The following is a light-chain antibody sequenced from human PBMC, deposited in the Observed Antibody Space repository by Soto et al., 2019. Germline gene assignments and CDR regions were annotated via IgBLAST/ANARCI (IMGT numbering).Light chain of an antibody. CDR1: QSVTSGY. CDR2: GIS. J-gene: IGKJ1*01. V-gene: IGKV3-20*01. Sequence: EIVLAQSPGTLSLSPGESATLSCRASQSVTSGYFAWYQQKPGQAPRLLIYGISMRDAGIPDRFSGSGSGTDFPLTISRLETEASAMYYGQDYGNPGTFVQGTRVEIK. CDR3: QDYGNPGT.